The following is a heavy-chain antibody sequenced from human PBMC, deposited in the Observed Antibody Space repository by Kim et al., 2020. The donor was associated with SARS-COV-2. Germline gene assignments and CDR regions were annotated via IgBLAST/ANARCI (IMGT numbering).Heavy chain of an antibody. CDR3: ARANTRGYSSSWYSSGRGYYYGMDV. Sequence: SETLSLTCAVYGGSFSGYYWSWIRQPPGKGLEWIGEINHSGSTNYNPSLKSRVTISVDTSKNQFSLKLSSVTAADTAVYYCARANTRGYSSSWYSSGRGYYYGMDVWGQGTTVTVSS. CDR1: GGSFSGYY. V-gene: IGHV4-34*01. CDR2: INHSGST. J-gene: IGHJ6*02. D-gene: IGHD6-13*01.